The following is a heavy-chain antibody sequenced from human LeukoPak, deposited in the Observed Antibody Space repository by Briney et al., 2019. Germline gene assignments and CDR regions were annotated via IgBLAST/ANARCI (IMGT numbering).Heavy chain of an antibody. D-gene: IGHD5-18*01. CDR2: IYYSGST. Sequence: SQTLSLTCTVSGGSIGSGDYYWSWIRQPPGKGLEWIGYIYYSGSTYYNPSLKSRVTISVDTSKNQFSLKLSSVTAADTAVYYCARDGTFGGAMGVYAFDIWGQGTMVTVSS. J-gene: IGHJ3*02. CDR3: ARDGTFGGAMGVYAFDI. CDR1: GGSIGSGDYY. V-gene: IGHV4-30-4*01.